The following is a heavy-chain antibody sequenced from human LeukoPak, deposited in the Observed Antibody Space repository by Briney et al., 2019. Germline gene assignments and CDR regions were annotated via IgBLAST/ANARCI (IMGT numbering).Heavy chain of an antibody. Sequence: AGGSLRLSCAASGFTFSSYGMSWVRQAPGKGLEWVSAISGSGGSTYYADSVKGRFTISRDNSKNTLYLQMNSLRAEDTAVYYCAKAKVGATNFDYWGQGTLVTVSS. J-gene: IGHJ4*02. CDR3: AKAKVGATNFDY. V-gene: IGHV3-23*01. D-gene: IGHD1-26*01. CDR2: ISGSGGST. CDR1: GFTFSSYG.